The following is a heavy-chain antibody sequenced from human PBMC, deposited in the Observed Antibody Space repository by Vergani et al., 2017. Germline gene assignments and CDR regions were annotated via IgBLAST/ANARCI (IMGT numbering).Heavy chain of an antibody. Sequence: EVQLVQSAAEVKKPGESLKISCKGSGYMFSSYWIAWVRQMPGKGLEWIGIVYPADSDTRYSPSFQGQVTISADKSINTAYLQWSSLKTSDSAMYYCVXRAGLRITPDTDSWGQGTLVTVSS. D-gene: IGHD3-9*01. CDR3: VXRAGLRITPDTDS. J-gene: IGHJ4*02. CDR1: GYMFSSYW. V-gene: IGHV5-51*01. CDR2: VYPADSDT.